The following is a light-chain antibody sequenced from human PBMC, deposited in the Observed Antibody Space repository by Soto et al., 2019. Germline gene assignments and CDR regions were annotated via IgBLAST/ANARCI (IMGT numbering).Light chain of an antibody. J-gene: IGLJ1*01. CDR3: SSYTTSNTRQIV. V-gene: IGLV2-14*03. CDR2: DVS. Sequence: QSALTQPASVSGSPGQSITISCTGTSSDVGGYNYVSWYQHHPGKASKLMIYDVSNRPSGVSNRFSGSKSGNTASLTISGLQFEDEADYYCSSYTTSNTRQIVFGTGTKVTV. CDR1: SSDVGGYNY.